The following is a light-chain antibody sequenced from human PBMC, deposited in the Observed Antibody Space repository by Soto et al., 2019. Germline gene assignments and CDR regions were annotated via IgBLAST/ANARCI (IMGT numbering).Light chain of an antibody. CDR3: CSYAGSATS. Sequence: QSALTQPASVSGSPGQSITISCTGTISDVGNYNLVSWYQQHPGQAPKLLIYEGSKRPSGVSNRFSGSKSGNTASLTISGLQAEDEADYYCCSYAGSATSFGGGTKVTVL. V-gene: IGLV2-23*01. CDR1: ISDVGNYNL. CDR2: EGS. J-gene: IGLJ2*01.